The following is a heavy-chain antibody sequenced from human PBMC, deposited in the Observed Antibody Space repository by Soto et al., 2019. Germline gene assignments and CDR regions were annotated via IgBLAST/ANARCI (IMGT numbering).Heavy chain of an antibody. J-gene: IGHJ4*02. Sequence: QVHLVQSGAEVKKPGASVKVSCKGSGYAFTTYGITWVRQAPGQGLEWMGWISAHNGNTNYAQKLQGRVTVTRDTSTSTAYMELRSLRSADTAVYYCARGRYGDYWGQGALVTASS. CDR2: ISAHNGNT. V-gene: IGHV1-18*01. CDR3: ARGRYGDY. CDR1: GYAFTTYG. D-gene: IGHD1-1*01.